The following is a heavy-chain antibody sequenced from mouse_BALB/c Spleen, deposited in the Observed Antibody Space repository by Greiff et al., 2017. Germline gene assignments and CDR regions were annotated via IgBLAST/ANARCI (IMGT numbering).Heavy chain of an antibody. CDR1: GFTFSSFG. D-gene: IGHD1-1*01. J-gene: IGHJ2*01. CDR3: ARGGSSYPYYFDY. CDR2: ISSGSSTI. Sequence: EVQLKESGGGLVQPGGSRKLSCAASGFTFSSFGMHWVRQAPEKGLEWVAYISSGSSTIYYADTVKGRFTISRDNPKNTLFLQMTSLRSEDTAMYYCARGGSSYPYYFDYWGQGTTLTVSS. V-gene: IGHV5-17*02.